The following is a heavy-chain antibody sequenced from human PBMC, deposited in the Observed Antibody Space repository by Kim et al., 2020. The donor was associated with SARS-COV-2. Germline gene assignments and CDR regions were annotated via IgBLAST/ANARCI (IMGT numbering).Heavy chain of an antibody. CDR1: GFTFSSYS. D-gene: IGHD3-10*01. CDR3: ARDPDYYGSGSYYSH. J-gene: IGHJ4*02. V-gene: IGHV3-48*02. Sequence: GGSLRLSCAASGFTFSSYSMNWVRQAPGKGLEWVSYISSSSSTIYYADSVKGRFTISRDNAKNSLYLQMNSLRDEDTAVYYCARDPDYYGSGSYYSHWGQGTLVTVSS. CDR2: ISSSSSTI.